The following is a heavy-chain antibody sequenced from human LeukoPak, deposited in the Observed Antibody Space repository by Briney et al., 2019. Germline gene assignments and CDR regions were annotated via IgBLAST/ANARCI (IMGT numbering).Heavy chain of an antibody. V-gene: IGHV3-23*01. J-gene: IGHJ4*02. CDR1: GFTFSSYA. CDR3: ANGAAGQYCTRTTCYR. CDR2: ISASGDDT. Sequence: QPGGSLRLSCAASGFTFSSYAMTWVRQAPGKGLEWVSAISASGDDTYYADSVRGRFTLSRDNSKNTVYLQMNSLRAEDTAVYYCANGAAGQYCTRTTCYRWGQGTLVTVSP. D-gene: IGHD2-2*01.